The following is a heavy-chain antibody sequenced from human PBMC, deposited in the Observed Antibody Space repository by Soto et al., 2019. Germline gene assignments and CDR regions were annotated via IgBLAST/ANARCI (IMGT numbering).Heavy chain of an antibody. CDR2: ISNTGNTI. CDR1: GLPSTGFE. V-gene: IGHV3-48*03. Sequence: GGSLRLSCVASGLPSTGFEMNWVRQAPGKGLEWVSFISNTGNTIYYADSVKGRFTISRDNARNSLYLQMNSLRAEDTAVYYCARGVEMATLAVRCYFDFWGQGTLVTVSS. J-gene: IGHJ4*02. D-gene: IGHD5-12*01. CDR3: ARGVEMATLAVRCYFDF.